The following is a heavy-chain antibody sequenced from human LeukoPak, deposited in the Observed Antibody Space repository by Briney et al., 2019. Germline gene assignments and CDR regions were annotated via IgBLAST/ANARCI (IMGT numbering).Heavy chain of an antibody. CDR2: IYHSGST. J-gene: IGHJ3*02. CDR1: GGSISSGGYS. D-gene: IGHD3-22*01. V-gene: IGHV4-30-2*01. Sequence: PSETLSLTCAVSGGSISSGGYSWSWIRQPPGKGLEWIGYIYHSGSTYYNPSLKSRVTISVDRSKNQFSLKLSSVTAADTAVYYCASVYYDSSGYVAFDIWGQGTMVTVSS. CDR3: ASVYYDSSGYVAFDI.